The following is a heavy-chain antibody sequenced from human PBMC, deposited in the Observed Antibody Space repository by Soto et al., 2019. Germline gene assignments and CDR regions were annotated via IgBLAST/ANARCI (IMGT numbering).Heavy chain of an antibody. V-gene: IGHV3-21*01. CDR1: GFTFSSYT. CDR2: ISSSYYI. CDR3: ARGDVVVLTATSNFDY. Sequence: GGSLRLSCAASGFTFSSYTMKWVRQAPGKGLEWVASISSSYYIKYADSVKGRFTISRDNAKNSLYLQMNSLRAEDTAVYYCARGDVVVLTATSNFDYWGQGTLVTISS. J-gene: IGHJ4*02. D-gene: IGHD2-21*02.